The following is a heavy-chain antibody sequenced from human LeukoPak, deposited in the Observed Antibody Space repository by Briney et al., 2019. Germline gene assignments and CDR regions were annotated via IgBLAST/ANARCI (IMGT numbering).Heavy chain of an antibody. CDR1: GYTFTSYG. CDR2: ISAYNGNT. CDR3: ARGASYYDSSGYKVDAFDI. J-gene: IGHJ3*02. V-gene: IGHV1-18*01. Sequence: GASVKVSCKASGYTFTSYGISWVRQDPGQGLEWMGWISAYNGNTNYAQKLQGRVTMTTDTSTSTAYMELRSLRSDDTAVYYCARGASYYDSSGYKVDAFDIWGQGTMVTVSS. D-gene: IGHD3-22*01.